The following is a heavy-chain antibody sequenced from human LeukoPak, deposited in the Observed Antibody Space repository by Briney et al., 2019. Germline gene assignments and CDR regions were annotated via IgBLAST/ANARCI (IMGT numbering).Heavy chain of an antibody. CDR1: GYTFTGYY. V-gene: IGHV1-2*02. CDR2: INPNSGGT. CDR3: ARDRQVKRRIQGNYYGMDV. Sequence: SVKVSCKASGYTFTGYYMHWVRQAPGQGLEWMGWINPNSGGTNYAQKFQGRVTMTRDTSISTAYMELSRLRSDDTAVYYCARDRQVKRRIQGNYYGMDVWGQGTTVTVSS. J-gene: IGHJ6*02. D-gene: IGHD1-1*01.